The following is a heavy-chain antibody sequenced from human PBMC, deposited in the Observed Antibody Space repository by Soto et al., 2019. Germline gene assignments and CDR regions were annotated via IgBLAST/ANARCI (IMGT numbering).Heavy chain of an antibody. Sequence: VQLLESGGDLVHPGASLRLSCAASGFAFSSHPMSWVRQAPEKGLEWVAGISDSGSLTYNADSVRGRFTISRDNSQNTLYLPMNSLGGEDKGVYYLARRDFGRSGSFGNLGQGAMVNVPS. CDR3: ARRDFGRSGSFGN. CDR2: ISDSGSLT. J-gene: IGHJ3*02. V-gene: IGHV3-23*01. CDR1: GFAFSSHP. D-gene: IGHD3-10*01.